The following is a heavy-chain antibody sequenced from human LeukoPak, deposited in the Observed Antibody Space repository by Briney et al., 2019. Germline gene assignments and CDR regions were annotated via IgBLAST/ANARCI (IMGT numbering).Heavy chain of an antibody. CDR3: ARAVRSSFDY. V-gene: IGHV4-59*12. D-gene: IGHD6-13*01. CDR2: IYYSGST. CDR1: GGSISSYY. Sequence: SSETLSLTCTVSGGSISSYYWSWIRQPPGKGLEWIGYIYYSGSTNYNPSLKSRVTISVDTSKNQFSLKLSSVTAADTAVYYCARAVRSSFDYWGQGTLVTVSS. J-gene: IGHJ4*02.